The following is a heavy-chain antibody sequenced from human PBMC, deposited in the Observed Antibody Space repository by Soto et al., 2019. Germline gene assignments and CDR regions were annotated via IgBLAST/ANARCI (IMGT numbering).Heavy chain of an antibody. D-gene: IGHD6-13*01. CDR2: ISAYNGNT. J-gene: IGHJ5*02. CDR3: ERAPRWYELVIDP. CDR1: GYTFTSYG. Sequence: ASVKVSCKASGYTFTSYGISWVRQAPGQGLEWMGWISAYNGNTNYAQKLQGRVTMTTDTSTSTAYMELRSLRSDDTAGYYCERAPRWYELVIDPWGKGTLVPVSS. V-gene: IGHV1-18*01.